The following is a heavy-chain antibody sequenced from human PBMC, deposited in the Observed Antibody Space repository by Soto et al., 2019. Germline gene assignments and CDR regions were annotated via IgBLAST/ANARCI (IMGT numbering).Heavy chain of an antibody. Sequence: QVQLVQSGAEVKKPGASVKVSCKASGYTFTSYDINWVRQATGQGLEWMGWMNPNSGNTGYAQKFQGRVTMTRNTSKSTAYMELSSLRSEDTAVYYCARVTGRGYDYYYGMDVWGQGTTVTVSS. CDR2: MNPNSGNT. CDR3: ARVTGRGYDYYYGMDV. V-gene: IGHV1-8*01. D-gene: IGHD1-20*01. CDR1: GYTFTSYD. J-gene: IGHJ6*02.